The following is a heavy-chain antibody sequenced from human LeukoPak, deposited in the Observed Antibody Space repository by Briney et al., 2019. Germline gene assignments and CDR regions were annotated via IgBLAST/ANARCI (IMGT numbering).Heavy chain of an antibody. CDR2: IYYSGST. CDR1: GFSFRDFV. Sequence: GSLRLSCTASGFSFRDFVVSWVRQAPGKGLEWIGSIYYSGSTYYNPSLKSRVTISVDTSKNQFSLKLSSVTAADTAVYYCARITGRSYYDSRGSKYFDYWGQGTLVTVSS. V-gene: IGHV4-39*07. CDR3: ARITGRSYYDSRGSKYFDY. J-gene: IGHJ4*02. D-gene: IGHD3-22*01.